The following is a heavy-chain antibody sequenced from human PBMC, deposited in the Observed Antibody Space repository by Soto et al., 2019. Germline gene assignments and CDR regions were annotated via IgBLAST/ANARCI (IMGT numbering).Heavy chain of an antibody. CDR3: ARLLTIYYDILTGPTFFDY. J-gene: IGHJ4*02. D-gene: IGHD3-9*01. Sequence: SETLSLTCTVSGGSISSSSYYWGWIRQPPGKGLESIGSIYYSGSTYYNPSLKSRVTISVDTSKNQFSLKLSSVTAADTAVYYCARLLTIYYDILTGPTFFDYWGQGTLVTVSS. CDR2: IYYSGST. CDR1: GGSISSSSYY. V-gene: IGHV4-39*01.